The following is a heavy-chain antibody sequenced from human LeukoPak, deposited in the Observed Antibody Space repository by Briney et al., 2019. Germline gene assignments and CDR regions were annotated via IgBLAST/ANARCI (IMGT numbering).Heavy chain of an antibody. V-gene: IGHV4-38-2*02. J-gene: IGHJ3*02. CDR1: GYSISSGYH. D-gene: IGHD3-16*01. Sequence: PSETLSLTCTVSGYSISSGYHWGWIRQPPGKGLEWIGSIYHSGSTYYNPSLKSRVTISVDTSKNQFSLKLSSVTAADTAVYYCARDLYDYVWEGAFDIWGQGTMVTVSS. CDR3: ARDLYDYVWEGAFDI. CDR2: IYHSGST.